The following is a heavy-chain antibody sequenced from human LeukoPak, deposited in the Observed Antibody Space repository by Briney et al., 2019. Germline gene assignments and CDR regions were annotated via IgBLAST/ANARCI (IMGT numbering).Heavy chain of an antibody. D-gene: IGHD3-22*01. V-gene: IGHV1-24*01. CDR1: GHTLTELF. CDR3: ATVRDYYDSSGYSTYYFDY. CDR2: FVPEDGET. Sequence: ASVKVSCTVSGHTLTELFMHWVRQAPGKGLEWMGGFVPEDGETIYAQKFQGRVTMTEDTSTDTAYMELSSLRSEDTAVYYCATVRDYYDSSGYSTYYFDYWGQGTLVTVSS. J-gene: IGHJ4*02.